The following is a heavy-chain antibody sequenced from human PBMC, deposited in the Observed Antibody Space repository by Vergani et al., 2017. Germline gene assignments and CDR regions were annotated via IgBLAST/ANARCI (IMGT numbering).Heavy chain of an antibody. V-gene: IGHV3-23*01. CDR1: GFTFSSYA. CDR2: ISGSGGST. Sequence: EVQLLESGGGLVQPGGSLRLSCAASGFTFSSYAMSWVRQAPGKGLEWVSAISGSGGSTYYADSVKGRFTISRDNSKNTLYLQMNSLRAEDTGVYYCAKVHSYTALRRPNWFDPWGQGTLVTVSS. CDR3: AKVHSYTALRRPNWFDP. J-gene: IGHJ5*02. D-gene: IGHD5-18*01.